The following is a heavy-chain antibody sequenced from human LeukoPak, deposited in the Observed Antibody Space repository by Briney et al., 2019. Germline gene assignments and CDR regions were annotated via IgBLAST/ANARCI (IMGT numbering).Heavy chain of an antibody. CDR2: IYYSGST. D-gene: IGHD5-18*01. J-gene: IGHJ4*02. CDR3: ARGPNTAMIDGAELYFDY. Sequence: SETLPLTCTVSGGSISSGGYYWSWIRQHPGKGLEWIGYIYYSGSTYYNPSLKSRVTISVDTSKNQFSLKLSSVTAADTAVYYCARGPNTAMIDGAELYFDYWGQGTLVTVSS. V-gene: IGHV4-31*03. CDR1: GGSISSGGYY.